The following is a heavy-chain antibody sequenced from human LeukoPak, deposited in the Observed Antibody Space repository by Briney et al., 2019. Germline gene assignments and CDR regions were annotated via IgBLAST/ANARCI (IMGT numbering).Heavy chain of an antibody. Sequence: SETLSLTCTVSGGSISSGSYYWSWIRQPAGKGLEWIGRIYTSGSTNYNPSLKGRVTISVDTSKNQFSLKLSSVTAADTAVYYCARSCSSTSCFNWFDPWGQGTLVTVSS. D-gene: IGHD2-2*01. CDR3: ARSCSSTSCFNWFDP. J-gene: IGHJ5*02. V-gene: IGHV4-61*02. CDR2: IYTSGST. CDR1: GGSISSGSYY.